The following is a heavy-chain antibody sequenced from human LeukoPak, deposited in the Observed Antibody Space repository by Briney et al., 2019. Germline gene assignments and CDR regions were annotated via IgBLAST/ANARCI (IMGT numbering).Heavy chain of an antibody. Sequence: SETLSLTCTVSGGSTSSYYWSWLRHPPGNGLEWIGYICYSGSTNYKPSLKSRVTISVDTSRNQFSLKLSSVTAADTAVYYCARGGPTTCDYWGQGTLVTVSS. CDR2: ICYSGST. D-gene: IGHD1-14*01. CDR1: GGSTSSYY. J-gene: IGHJ4*02. CDR3: ARGGPTTCDY. V-gene: IGHV4-59*01.